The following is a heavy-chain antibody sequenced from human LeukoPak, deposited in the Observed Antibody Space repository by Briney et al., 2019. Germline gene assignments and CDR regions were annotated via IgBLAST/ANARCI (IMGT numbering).Heavy chain of an antibody. Sequence: SETLSLTCTVSGDFVNNYYWSWIRQPAGKGLEWIGRVYTTGSTNYTAPLKSRGTIPIDRSNNQVSLTLTSVAAADTAAYYCLRDAGRTIYAYYMDIWGKGNTVIVSS. CDR1: GDFVNNYY. CDR3: LRDAGRTIYAYYMDI. CDR2: VYTTGST. V-gene: IGHV4-4*07. D-gene: IGHD5/OR15-5a*01. J-gene: IGHJ6*03.